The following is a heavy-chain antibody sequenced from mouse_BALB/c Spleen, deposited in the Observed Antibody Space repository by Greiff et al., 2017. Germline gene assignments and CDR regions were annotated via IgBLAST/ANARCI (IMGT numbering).Heavy chain of an antibody. J-gene: IGHJ3*01. CDR1: GYTFTSYW. CDR2: INPSTGYT. D-gene: IGHD2-10*01. V-gene: IGHV1-7*01. Sequence: VQLVESGAELAKPGASVKMSCKASGYTFTSYWMHWVKQRPGQGLEWIGYINPSTGYTEYNQKFKDKATLTADKSSSTAYMQLSSLTSEDSAVYYCARTYYGNYGLAYWGQGTLVTVSA. CDR3: ARTYYGNYGLAY.